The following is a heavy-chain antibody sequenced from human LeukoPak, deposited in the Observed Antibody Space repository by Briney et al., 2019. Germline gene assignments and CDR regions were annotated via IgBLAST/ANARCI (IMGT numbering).Heavy chain of an antibody. CDR1: GYSISSGYY. J-gene: IGHJ4*02. D-gene: IGHD1-26*01. V-gene: IGHV4-38-2*01. Sequence: SETQSLTCAVSGYSISSGYYWGWIRQPPGKGLEWIGNVYHSGSTYKNPSLKSRVSISLDTSNNQFSLKLTSVTAAGTAIYYCARLSGAPVRHPIYHFDYWGQGTLVTVSS. CDR2: VYHSGST. CDR3: ARLSGAPVRHPIYHFDY.